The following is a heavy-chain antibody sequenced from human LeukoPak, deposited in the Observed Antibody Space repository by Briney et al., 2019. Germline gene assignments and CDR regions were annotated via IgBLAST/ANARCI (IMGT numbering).Heavy chain of an antibody. D-gene: IGHD1-26*01. Sequence: TGGSLRLSCAASGFTFDDYAMHWVRQAPGKGLEWVSLISGDGGSTYYADSVKGRFTVSRDNSKNSLYLQMNSLRTEDTALYYCAKDIIVGATFGMDVWGQGTTVTVSS. J-gene: IGHJ6*02. CDR2: ISGDGGST. CDR3: AKDIIVGATFGMDV. CDR1: GFTFDDYA. V-gene: IGHV3-43*02.